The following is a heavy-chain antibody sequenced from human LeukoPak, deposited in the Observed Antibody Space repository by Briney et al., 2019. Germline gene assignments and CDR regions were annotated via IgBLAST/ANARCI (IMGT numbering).Heavy chain of an antibody. V-gene: IGHV3-23*01. CDR1: GFTFSSYA. D-gene: IGHD3-10*01. J-gene: IGHJ4*02. CDR3: AKGRYGSGSYFDY. CDR2: ISGSGGST. Sequence: QSGGSLRLSCAASGFTFSSYAMSWVRQAPGKGLEWVSAISGSGGSTYYADSVKGRFTISRDNSKNTLYLQMNSLRAEDTAVYYCAKGRYGSGSYFDYWGQGTLVTVSS.